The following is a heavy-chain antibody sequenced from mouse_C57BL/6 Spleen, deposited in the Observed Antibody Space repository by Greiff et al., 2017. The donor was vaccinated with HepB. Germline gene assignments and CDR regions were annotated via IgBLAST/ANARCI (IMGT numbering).Heavy chain of an antibody. CDR1: GYTFTDYN. D-gene: IGHD2-10*02. CDR3: ARRGGYGNYYYAMDY. V-gene: IGHV1-18*01. Sequence: EVQLQQSGPELVKPGASVKIPCKASGYTFTDYNMDWVKQSHGKSLEWIGDINPNNGGTIYNQKFKGKATLTVDKSSSTAYMELRSLTSEDTAVYYCARRGGYGNYYYAMDYWGQGTSVTVSS. J-gene: IGHJ4*01. CDR2: INPNNGGT.